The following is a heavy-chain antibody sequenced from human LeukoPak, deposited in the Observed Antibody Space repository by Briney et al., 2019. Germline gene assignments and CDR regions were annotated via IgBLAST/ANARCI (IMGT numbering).Heavy chain of an antibody. Sequence: GSLKLSCAASGFTFSGSAMHWVRQASGKGLEWVGRIRSKANSYATAYAASVKGRFTISRDDSKNTAYLQMNSLKTEDTAVHYCTRGTTGPLSYWGQGTLVTVSS. V-gene: IGHV3-73*01. CDR2: IRSKANSYAT. D-gene: IGHD1-7*01. CDR1: GFTFSGSA. J-gene: IGHJ4*02. CDR3: TRGTTGPLSY.